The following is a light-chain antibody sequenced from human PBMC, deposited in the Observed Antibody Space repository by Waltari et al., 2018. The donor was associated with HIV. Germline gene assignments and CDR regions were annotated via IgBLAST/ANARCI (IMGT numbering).Light chain of an antibody. J-gene: IGKJ1*01. V-gene: IGKV3-15*01. CDR3: QQYNNWPPWT. CDR1: QSVSSN. Sequence: EIVMTQSPATLSVSPGERAALSCRASQSVSSNLAWYQQKPGHAPRLLIYDASTRAIDIPARFSGSGSGTEFTRTISSLQSEDFAVYYCQQYNNWPPWTFGQGTKVEI. CDR2: DAS.